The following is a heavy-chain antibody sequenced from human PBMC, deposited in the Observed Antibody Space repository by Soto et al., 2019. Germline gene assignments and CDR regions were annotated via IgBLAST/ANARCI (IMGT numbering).Heavy chain of an antibody. J-gene: IGHJ3*02. CDR2: ISAYNVNT. Sequence: QVQLVQSGAEVKKPGASVKVSCKASGYTFTSYGISWVRQAPGPGLEWMGWISAYNVNTNYAQQLQGRVNMTTDTSTITTYMELRSLRSDDTAVYYCARGVGELASHACDIWGQGTMVTVSS. CDR1: GYTFTSYG. CDR3: ARGVGELASHACDI. V-gene: IGHV1-18*01. D-gene: IGHD3-16*02.